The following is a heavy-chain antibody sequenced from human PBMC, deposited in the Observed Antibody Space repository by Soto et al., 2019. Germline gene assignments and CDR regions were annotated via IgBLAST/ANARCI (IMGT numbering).Heavy chain of an antibody. V-gene: IGHV3-64D*06. J-gene: IGHJ1*01. Sequence: PGGSLRLSCSASGFTFSMFSMHWVRQAPGKGLEYVSGISSNGDSTYYADSVKGRFTISRDNSKNTLYLQMSSLRAVDTAVYYCVHPRSPVQTPLTWGPAPLVTVSS. D-gene: IGHD3-16*01. CDR1: GFTFSMFS. CDR2: ISSNGDST. CDR3: VHPRSPVQTPLT.